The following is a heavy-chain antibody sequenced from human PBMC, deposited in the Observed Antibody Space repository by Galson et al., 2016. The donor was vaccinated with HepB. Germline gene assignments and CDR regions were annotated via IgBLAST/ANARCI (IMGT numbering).Heavy chain of an antibody. CDR3: ARGMIVIVYEIDV. J-gene: IGHJ6*02. V-gene: IGHV3-74*01. CDR1: GFTFSGYW. CDR2: TNSDGSET. D-gene: IGHD3-22*01. Sequence: SLRLSCAGSGFTFSGYWIHWVRQVPGKGLVWVARTNSDGSETNYADSVKGRFIISRDNAKNTVYLQMNSLRAEETAVYYCARGMIVIVYEIDVWGQGTTVTVSS.